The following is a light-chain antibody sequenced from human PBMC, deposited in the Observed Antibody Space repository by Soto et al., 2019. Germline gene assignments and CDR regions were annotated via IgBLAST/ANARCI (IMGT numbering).Light chain of an antibody. CDR1: QSVSSN. CDR3: QQYNTWPPWT. V-gene: IGKV3-15*01. Sequence: EIVMTQSPATLSVSPGERATLSCRASQSVSSNLAWYQQKPGQAPRLLIYGASTRATGIPARFSGSGSGTEFHLTISNLQSEDFAVYYCQQYNTWPPWTFGQGTKVEIK. J-gene: IGKJ1*01. CDR2: GAS.